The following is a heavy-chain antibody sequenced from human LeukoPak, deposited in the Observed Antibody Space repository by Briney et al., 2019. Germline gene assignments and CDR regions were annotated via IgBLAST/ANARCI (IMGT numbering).Heavy chain of an antibody. CDR2: INTYKGDT. Sequence: GASVKVSCKASGSTLTNYNISWVRQAPGQGLEWMGWINTYKGDTLYAQKLQGRVTMTADTSTNTAYMELRSLRFDDTAVYYCARDYGHCYGDNCLYFFDTWGQGFRVTVS. V-gene: IGHV1-18*01. CDR1: GSTLTNYN. J-gene: IGHJ4*02. CDR3: ARDYGHCYGDNCLYFFDT. D-gene: IGHD3-16*01.